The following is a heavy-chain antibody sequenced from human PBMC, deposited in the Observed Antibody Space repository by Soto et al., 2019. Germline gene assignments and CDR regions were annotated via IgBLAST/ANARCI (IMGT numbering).Heavy chain of an antibody. CDR2: IIPIFGTA. CDR3: ARPRSQPTGLLLSFAFDI. D-gene: IGHD2-21*02. J-gene: IGHJ3*02. CDR1: GGTFSSYA. Sequence: GASVKVSCKASGGTFSSYAISWVRQAPGQGLEWMGGIIPIFGTANYAQKFQGRVTITADESTSTAYMELSSLRSEDTAVYYCARPRSQPTGLLLSFAFDIWGQGTMVTVSS. V-gene: IGHV1-69*13.